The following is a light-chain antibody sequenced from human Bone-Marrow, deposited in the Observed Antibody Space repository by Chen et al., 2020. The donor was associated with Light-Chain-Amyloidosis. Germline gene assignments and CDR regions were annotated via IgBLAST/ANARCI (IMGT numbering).Light chain of an antibody. J-gene: IGLJ3*02. V-gene: IGLV2-14*01. Sequence: QSALTQPASVSGSPGQSLTISCTGTNSDVGGYNYVSWYQQHPGKAPKHLIYEVYNRPSGVSNRFSGSKSGNTASLTISGLQTEDEADYYCSSFTSSLTWVFGGGTKVTVL. CDR2: EVY. CDR3: SSFTSSLTWV. CDR1: NSDVGGYNY.